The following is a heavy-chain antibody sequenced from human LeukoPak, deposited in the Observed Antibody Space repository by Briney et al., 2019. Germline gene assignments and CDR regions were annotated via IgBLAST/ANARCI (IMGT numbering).Heavy chain of an antibody. V-gene: IGHV3-23*01. J-gene: IGHJ5*02. D-gene: IGHD3-22*01. Sequence: GALRLSCAASGFTFSSYAMSWVRQAPGKGLEWVSAISGNGDNTYYADSVKGRFTISRDNSKNTLYLQMNSLRAEDTAVYYCAKAVVDEASWGQGTLVTVSS. CDR2: ISGNGDNT. CDR1: GFTFSSYA. CDR3: AKAVVDEAS.